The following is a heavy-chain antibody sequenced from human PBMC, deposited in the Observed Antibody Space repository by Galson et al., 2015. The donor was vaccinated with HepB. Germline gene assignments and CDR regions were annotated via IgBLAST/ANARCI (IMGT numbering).Heavy chain of an antibody. D-gene: IGHD6-13*01. J-gene: IGHJ4*02. CDR1: GFTFSTYN. CDR3: AREVGSSFDY. V-gene: IGHV3-33*08. CDR2: IWYDGSNK. Sequence: SLRLSCAASGFTFSTYNMIWVRQAPGKGLEWVAVIWYDGSNKYYADSVKGRFTISRDNSKNTLYLQMNSLRAEDTAVYYCAREVGSSFDYWGQGTLVTVSS.